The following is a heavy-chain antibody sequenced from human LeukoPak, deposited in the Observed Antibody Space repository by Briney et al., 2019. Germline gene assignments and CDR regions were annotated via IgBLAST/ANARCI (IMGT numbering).Heavy chain of an antibody. CDR3: ARVPARIAVAGTSY. J-gene: IGHJ4*02. D-gene: IGHD6-19*01. V-gene: IGHV3-21*01. Sequence: GVLILSCSAAAVTSISDSMNCGRQAPVKGLEWVASISSSSSYIYYSDSVKGRFTISRYNAKNSLYLQMNSLGAEDTAVYYCARVPARIAVAGTSYWGQGTLVTVPS. CDR2: ISSSSSYI. CDR1: AVTSISDS.